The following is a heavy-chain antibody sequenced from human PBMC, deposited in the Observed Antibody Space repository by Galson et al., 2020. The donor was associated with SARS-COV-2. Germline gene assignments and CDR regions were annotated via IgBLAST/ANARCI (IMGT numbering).Heavy chain of an antibody. Sequence: SETLSLTCAVYGGSFSGYYWSWIRQPTGKGLEWIGEINHSGSTNYNPYLKSRVTISVDTSKNQFSLKLSSVTAADTAVYYCARGLYSSGWYGKRYYFDYWGQGTLVTVSS. CDR1: GGSFSGYY. CDR3: ARGLYSSGWYGKRYYFDY. D-gene: IGHD6-19*01. J-gene: IGHJ4*02. V-gene: IGHV4-34*01. CDR2: INHSGST.